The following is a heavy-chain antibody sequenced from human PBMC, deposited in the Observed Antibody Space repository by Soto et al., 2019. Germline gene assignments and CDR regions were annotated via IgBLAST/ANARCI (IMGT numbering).Heavy chain of an antibody. V-gene: IGHV4-4*02. J-gene: IGHJ5*02. D-gene: IGHD2-2*01. Sequence: QVQLQESGPGLVKPSGTLSLTCAVSGSSISSNNWWSWARQAPGPGLEWTGDIFHGGSTNYIPSLKSRVTISVDKSKNQFSLKLSSVTAADTATYYCARLFCSSSSCLTPSWFDPWGQGSLVTVSS. CDR2: IFHGGST. CDR3: ARLFCSSSSCLTPSWFDP. CDR1: GSSISSNNW.